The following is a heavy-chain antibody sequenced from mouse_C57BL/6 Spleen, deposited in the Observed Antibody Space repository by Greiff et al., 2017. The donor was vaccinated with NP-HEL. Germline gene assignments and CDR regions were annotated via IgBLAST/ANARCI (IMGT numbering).Heavy chain of an antibody. J-gene: IGHJ1*03. CDR1: GYTFTDYY. CDR2: INPNNGDT. V-gene: IGHV1-26*01. D-gene: IGHD1-1*01. Sequence: VQLQHSGPELVKPGASVKISCKASGYTFTDYYMNWVKQSHGKSLEWIGDINPNNGDTNYNGKFKGKATLTADKSSSTAYMQLSSLTSEDSAVYFCARYYYGTFDVWGTGTTVTVSS. CDR3: ARYYYGTFDV.